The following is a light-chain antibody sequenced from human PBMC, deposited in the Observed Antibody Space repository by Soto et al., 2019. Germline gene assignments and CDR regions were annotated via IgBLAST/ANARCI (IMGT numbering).Light chain of an antibody. CDR1: QSGTNY. Sequence: EIVLTQSPATLPLSPGERATLSCRASQSGTNYSDWYQQKPGQAPRLLIYAPSTRATVIPASFSGSRSRGDFTLTISSREPEDVGDYDCQQGSNWAFTFGARKKVDI. J-gene: IGKJ3*01. CDR3: QQGSNWAFT. CDR2: APS. V-gene: IGKV3-11*02.